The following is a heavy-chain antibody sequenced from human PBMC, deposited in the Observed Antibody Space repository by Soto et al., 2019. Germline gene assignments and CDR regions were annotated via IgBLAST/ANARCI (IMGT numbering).Heavy chain of an antibody. J-gene: IGHJ5*02. CDR1: GYAFSSSS. CDR2: IYPGDSDT. V-gene: IGHV5-51*01. CDR3: ASGYCSSTSCHNWFDP. Sequence: PGECLKISCRGSGYAFSSSSIAWVRQKPGRGLEWMGIIYPGDSDTRYSPSVQGQVTISADTSISTAYLQWSSLKASDTAMYYCASGYCSSTSCHNWFDPWVQG. D-gene: IGHD2-2*03.